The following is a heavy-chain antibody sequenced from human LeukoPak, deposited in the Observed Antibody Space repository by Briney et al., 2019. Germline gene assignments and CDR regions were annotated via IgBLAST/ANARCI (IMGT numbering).Heavy chain of an antibody. CDR1: GFTFRSYA. V-gene: IGHV3-30-3*01. CDR2: ISYDASNK. CDR3: ARESYGDLYFDY. J-gene: IGHJ4*02. D-gene: IGHD4-17*01. Sequence: PGGSLRLSCAASGFTFRSYAMHWVRQAPGKGLEWVAVISYDASNKYYADSVKGRFTISRDNSKNTLYLQMNSLRAEDTAVYYCARESYGDLYFDYWGQGTLVTVSS.